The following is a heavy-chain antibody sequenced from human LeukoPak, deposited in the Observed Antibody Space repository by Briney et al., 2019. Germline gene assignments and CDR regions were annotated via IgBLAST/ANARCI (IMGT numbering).Heavy chain of an antibody. D-gene: IGHD5-12*01. Sequence: GGSLRLSCAASGFTFSSYWMSWVRQAPGKGPEWVANIKQDGSEKYYVDSVKGRFTISRDNAKNSLYLQMNSLRAEDTAVYYCAKEIVATIRYYYYYGMDVWGQGTTVTVSS. CDR3: AKEIVATIRYYYYYGMDV. V-gene: IGHV3-7*03. J-gene: IGHJ6*02. CDR2: IKQDGSEK. CDR1: GFTFSSYW.